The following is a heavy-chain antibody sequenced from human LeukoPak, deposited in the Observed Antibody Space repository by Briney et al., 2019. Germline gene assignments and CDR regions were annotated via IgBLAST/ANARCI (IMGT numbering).Heavy chain of an antibody. Sequence: SETLSLTCTVSGGSISGRSYYWGWLRQPPGKGLEWIGSIYYSGSTYYNPPLKSRVTISVDTSQNQFFLNVISVTAADTAVYYCARGRYCSDSSCYGNWFDPWGQGTLVTVSS. CDR3: ARGRYCSDSSCYGNWFDP. V-gene: IGHV4-39*01. J-gene: IGHJ5*02. CDR1: GGSISGRSYY. CDR2: IYYSGST. D-gene: IGHD2-2*01.